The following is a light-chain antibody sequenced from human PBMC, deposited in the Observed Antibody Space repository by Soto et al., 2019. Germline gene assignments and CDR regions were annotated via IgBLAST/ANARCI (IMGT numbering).Light chain of an antibody. CDR2: VAS. Sequence: AIQMTQSPLSLSASVGDRVTITCRASQDIGKDLGWYQQKPGEAPELLISVASTLASGVPSRFSGSGSGTDFSLTISSLQPEDFATYYCLQDYNYPRTFGQGTKVEIK. J-gene: IGKJ1*01. CDR3: LQDYNYPRT. CDR1: QDIGKD. V-gene: IGKV1-6*01.